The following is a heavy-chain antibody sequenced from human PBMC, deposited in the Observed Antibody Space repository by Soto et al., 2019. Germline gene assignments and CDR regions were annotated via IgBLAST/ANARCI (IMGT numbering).Heavy chain of an antibody. D-gene: IGHD4-17*01. V-gene: IGHV1-3*01. CDR1: GYTFTSYA. CDR2: INAGNGNT. J-gene: IGHJ4*02. CDR3: ARDDYGDYLFDY. Sequence: ASVKVSCKASGYTFTSYAMHWVRQAPGQRLEWMGWINAGNGNTKYSQKFQGRVTITRDTSASTAYMELSSLRSEDTAVYYRARDDYGDYLFDYWGQGTLVTVSS.